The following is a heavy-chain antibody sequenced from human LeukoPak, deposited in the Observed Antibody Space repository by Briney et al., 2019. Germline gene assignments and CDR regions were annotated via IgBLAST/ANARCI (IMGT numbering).Heavy chain of an antibody. J-gene: IGHJ3*02. D-gene: IGHD5-24*01. Sequence: SETLSLTCAVSGYSISSGYYWGWIRLPPGKGLEWIGSMYHTGSTYYNPSLKSRVTISVDTSKNQFSLKLSSVTAADTAVYYCARVRVEMTTNDAFDIWGQGTMVTVSS. CDR3: ARVRVEMTTNDAFDI. CDR1: GYSISSGYY. V-gene: IGHV4-38-2*01. CDR2: MYHTGST.